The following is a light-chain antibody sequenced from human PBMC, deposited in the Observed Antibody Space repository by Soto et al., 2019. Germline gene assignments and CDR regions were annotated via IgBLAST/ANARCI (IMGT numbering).Light chain of an antibody. CDR3: RLYTNFNTRACV. Sequence: QSVLTQTASVSGSPGQSITISCTGTSGDIGSYNRVSWYQQHPGKAPKLIIYAVTDRPSGVSNRFSGSKSGNTASLTSSGLQAADEAEYYCRLYTNFNTRACVFGTGTKVTVL. V-gene: IGLV2-14*01. J-gene: IGLJ1*01. CDR2: AVT. CDR1: SGDIGSYNR.